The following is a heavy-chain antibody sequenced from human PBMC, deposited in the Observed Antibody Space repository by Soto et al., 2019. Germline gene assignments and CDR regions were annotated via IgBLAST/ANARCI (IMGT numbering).Heavy chain of an antibody. CDR3: ARDLWWYTP. Sequence: EVQLLESGGGLVQPGGSLRLSCTASGFTFSDHAMTWVRQAPGKGLEWLSGISGGGSGAYYADSVKGRFTVSRANSNNTLFLQMDSLRVEDTAVYYCARDLWWYTPWGQGTLVTVSS. CDR2: ISGGGSGA. J-gene: IGHJ5*02. V-gene: IGHV3-23*01. CDR1: GFTFSDHA. D-gene: IGHD2-15*01.